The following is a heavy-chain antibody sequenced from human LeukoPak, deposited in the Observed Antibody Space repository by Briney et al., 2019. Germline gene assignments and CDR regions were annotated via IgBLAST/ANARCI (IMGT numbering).Heavy chain of an antibody. CDR1: GFTVSSNY. V-gene: IGHV3-53*01. Sequence: GGSLRLSCAASGFTVSSNYMSWVRQAPGKGLEWVSVIYSGGYTDYADSVKGRFTISRDNSKNTLYLQMNSLRAEDAAVYYCASKGGNDWEYFFDYWGQGTLVTVSS. CDR3: ASKGGNDWEYFFDY. J-gene: IGHJ4*02. CDR2: IYSGGYT. D-gene: IGHD1-1*01.